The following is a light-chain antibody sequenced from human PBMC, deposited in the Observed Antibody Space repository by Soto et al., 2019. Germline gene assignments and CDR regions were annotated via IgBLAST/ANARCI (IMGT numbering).Light chain of an antibody. Sequence: DIQMTQSPSSLSASVGDRVTVTCRASQDVRNYLAWFQQKPGKPPKSLIYRTSSLHSGVPSRFSGGGSGTVFTLTINGLQPEDLATYHCQQYYRYPYTFGQGTKLEIK. V-gene: IGKV1-16*01. CDR3: QQYYRYPYT. CDR1: QDVRNY. J-gene: IGKJ2*01. CDR2: RTS.